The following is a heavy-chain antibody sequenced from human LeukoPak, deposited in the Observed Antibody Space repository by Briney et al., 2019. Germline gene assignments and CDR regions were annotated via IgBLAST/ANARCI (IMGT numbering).Heavy chain of an antibody. J-gene: IGHJ3*02. V-gene: IGHV3-33*01. Sequence: GGSLRLSCAASGFTFSSYGMHWVRQAPGKGLEWVAVIWYDGSHKYYADSVKGRFTISRDNSKNTVYLQMNSLRVEETAVYYCASFDYGGNSDSFEIWGQGTMVTVSS. CDR2: IWYDGSHK. D-gene: IGHD4-23*01. CDR3: ASFDYGGNSDSFEI. CDR1: GFTFSSYG.